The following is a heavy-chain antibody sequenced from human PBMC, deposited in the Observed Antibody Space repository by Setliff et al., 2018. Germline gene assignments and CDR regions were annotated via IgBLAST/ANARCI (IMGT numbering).Heavy chain of an antibody. J-gene: IGHJ6*02. Sequence: SVKVSCKASGGTFRSDGFNWVRQAPGQGLEWKGRIIPVFRTADYAPILQGRVTISADESTTTAYMELSSLKSDDTAVYYCARDGVFYAMDFWGQGTTVTVSS. CDR3: ARDGVFYAMDF. D-gene: IGHD3-10*01. V-gene: IGHV1-69*13. CDR1: GGTFRSDG. CDR2: IIPVFRTA.